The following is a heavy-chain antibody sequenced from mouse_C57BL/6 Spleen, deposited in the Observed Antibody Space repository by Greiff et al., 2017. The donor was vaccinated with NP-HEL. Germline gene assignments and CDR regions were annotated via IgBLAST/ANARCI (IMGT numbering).Heavy chain of an antibody. CDR2: INPSSGYT. CDR1: GYTFTSYT. V-gene: IGHV1-4*01. CDR3: VRSGDSSGPGWFAY. D-gene: IGHD3-2*02. J-gene: IGHJ3*01. Sequence: QVQLKESGAELARPGASVKMSCKASGYTFTSYTMHWVKQRPGQGLEWIGYINPSSGYTKYNQKFKDKATLTADKSSSTAYMQLSSLTSVDSAVYYGVRSGDSSGPGWFAYWGQGTLVTVSA.